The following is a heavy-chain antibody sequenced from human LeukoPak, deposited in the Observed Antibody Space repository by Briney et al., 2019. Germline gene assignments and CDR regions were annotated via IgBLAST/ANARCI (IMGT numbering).Heavy chain of an antibody. CDR1: GFTFSSYA. V-gene: IGHV3-23*01. D-gene: IGHD3-22*01. J-gene: IGHJ4*02. CDR3: AKVGSITMIVVVMRGVYYFDY. Sequence: PGGSLRLSCAASGFTFSSYAMSWVRQAPGKGLEWVSAISGSGGSTYYADSVKGRFTISRDNSKNTLYLQMNSLRAEDTAVYYCAKVGSITMIVVVMRGVYYFDYWGQGTLVTVSS. CDR2: ISGSGGST.